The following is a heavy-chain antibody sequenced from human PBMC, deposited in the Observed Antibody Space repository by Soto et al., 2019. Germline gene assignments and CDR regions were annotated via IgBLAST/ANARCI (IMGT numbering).Heavy chain of an antibody. CDR2: FKSKGDGGAA. D-gene: IGHD6-19*01. CDR3: TTEMRHTSGWYGAFDI. J-gene: IGHJ3*02. V-gene: IGHV3-15*01. CDR1: GFTFSSAW. Sequence: EVQLLESGGGLVQPGGSLRLSCAASGFTFSSAWMSWVRQAPGKGLEWVGRFKSKGDGGAADYPAPVKGRFTISRDESKNTVYLQMNSLNTEDTAVYFCTTEMRHTSGWYGAFDIWGQGTTVTVSS.